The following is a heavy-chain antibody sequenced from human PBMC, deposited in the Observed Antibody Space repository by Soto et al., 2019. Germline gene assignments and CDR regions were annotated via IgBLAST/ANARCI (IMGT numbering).Heavy chain of an antibody. J-gene: IGHJ5*02. V-gene: IGHV3-7*01. CDR2: INQDGNEK. CDR3: ARLLAAPRVLNWFDP. D-gene: IGHD2-2*01. CDR1: GFTFNSYW. Sequence: GGSLRLSCAASGFTFNSYWMTWVRQAPGKGLEWVANINQDGNEKYYVESLKGRFTISRDNAKHSLYLQMNSLRVEDTAVYYCARLLAAPRVLNWFDPWGQGTLVTVSS.